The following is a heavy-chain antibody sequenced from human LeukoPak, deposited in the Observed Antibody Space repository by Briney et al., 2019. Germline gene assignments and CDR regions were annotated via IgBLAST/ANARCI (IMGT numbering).Heavy chain of an antibody. CDR3: AKSYNGYESKPDY. Sequence: GGSLRLSCAASGFSFSNYAMHWVRQAPGKGLEWVAVISYDGTNKYYAESVKGRFTISRDNSKITLYLQMNSLRAEDTAVYYCAKSYNGYESKPDYWGQGTLVTVSS. CDR1: GFSFSNYA. V-gene: IGHV3-30-3*02. D-gene: IGHD5-12*01. CDR2: ISYDGTNK. J-gene: IGHJ4*02.